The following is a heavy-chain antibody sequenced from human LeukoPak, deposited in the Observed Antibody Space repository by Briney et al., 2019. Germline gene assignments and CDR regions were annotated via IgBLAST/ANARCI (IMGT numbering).Heavy chain of an antibody. CDR2: IRQDGREK. Sequence: GGSLRLSCAASPGITFSDYWRNWVRQAPGKGLEWVAIIRQDGREKLYLDSVKGRFTISRDNAKSSVYLKINSLRAEDTAVYYCVGGIGWQPDYWGQGPLVTVSS. CDR3: VGGIGWQPDY. J-gene: IGHJ4*02. V-gene: IGHV3-7*03. D-gene: IGHD6-19*01. CDR1: PGITFSDYW.